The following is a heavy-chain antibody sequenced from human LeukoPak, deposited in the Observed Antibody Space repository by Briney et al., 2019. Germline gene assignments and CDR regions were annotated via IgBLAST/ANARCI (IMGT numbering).Heavy chain of an antibody. D-gene: IGHD5-12*01. V-gene: IGHV1-69*04. CDR2: IIPIFGIA. CDR3: ARDEGATINDYYYGMDV. J-gene: IGHJ6*02. Sequence: SVKVSCKASGGTFSSYAISWVRQAPGQGLEWMGRIIPIFGIANYAQKFQGRVMITADKSTSTAYMELSSLRSEDTAVYYCARDEGATINDYYYGMDVWGQGATVTVSS. CDR1: GGTFSSYA.